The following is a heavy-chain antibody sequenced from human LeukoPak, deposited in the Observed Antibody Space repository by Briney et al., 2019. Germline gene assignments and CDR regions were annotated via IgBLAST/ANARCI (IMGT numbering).Heavy chain of an antibody. CDR2: ISGSGGST. J-gene: IGHJ4*02. Sequence: PGGSLRLSCAASGFTFSSYAMSWVRQAPGKGLEWVSAISGSGGSTYYADSVKGRFTISRDNSKNTLYLQMNSLRAEGTAVYYCAKSYGDYVSPRQRAAHFDYWGQGTLVTVSS. CDR3: AKSYGDYVSPRQRAAHFDY. CDR1: GFTFSSYA. V-gene: IGHV3-23*01. D-gene: IGHD4-17*01.